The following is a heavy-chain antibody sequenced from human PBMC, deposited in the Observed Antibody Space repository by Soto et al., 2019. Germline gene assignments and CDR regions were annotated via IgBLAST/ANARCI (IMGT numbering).Heavy chain of an antibody. CDR1: GGTFSSYA. J-gene: IGHJ6*02. D-gene: IGHD6-13*01. CDR3: ARDRASSSWYGTPSWYGMDV. Sequence: QVQLVQSGAEVKKPGSSVKVSCKASGGTFSSYAISWVRQAPGQGLEWMGGIIPIFGTANYAQKFQGRVTITAEKSTSTAYMELSSLRSEDTAVYYCARDRASSSWYGTPSWYGMDVWGQGTTVTVS. V-gene: IGHV1-69*06. CDR2: IIPIFGTA.